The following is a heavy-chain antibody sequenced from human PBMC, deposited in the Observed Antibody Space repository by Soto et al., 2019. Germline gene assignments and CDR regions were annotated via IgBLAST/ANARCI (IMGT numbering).Heavy chain of an antibody. CDR1: GFTFDDYA. Sequence: EVQLVESGGGLVQPGRSLRLSCAASGFTFDDYAMHWVRQVPGKGLEWVSGINWNSGSIGYGDSVKGRFAISRDNAKNSLHLQMNSLSADDTALYYCVKDESINWYSGHFRHWGQGTLVTVSS. CDR2: INWNSGSI. CDR3: VKDESINWYSGHFRH. J-gene: IGHJ1*01. V-gene: IGHV3-9*01. D-gene: IGHD6-13*01.